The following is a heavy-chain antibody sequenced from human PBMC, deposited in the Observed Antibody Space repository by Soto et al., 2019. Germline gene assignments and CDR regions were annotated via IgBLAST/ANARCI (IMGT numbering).Heavy chain of an antibody. CDR2: ISGSGDST. J-gene: IGHJ4*02. CDR3: ARRSSSWYFDY. CDR1: GFTFSNYA. V-gene: IGHV3-23*01. Sequence: EVQLLESGGGLVQPGRSLRLSCAASGFTFSNYAMNWVRQAPGKGLEWVSVISGSGDSTYYADSVKGRFTISRDSSKNTLYLQMNSLRAEDTAVYYCARRSSSWYFDYWGQGTLVTVSS. D-gene: IGHD6-13*01.